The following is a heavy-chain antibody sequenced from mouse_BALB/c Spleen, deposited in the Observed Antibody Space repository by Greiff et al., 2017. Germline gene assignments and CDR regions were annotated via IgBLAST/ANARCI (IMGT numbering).Heavy chain of an antibody. V-gene: IGHV2-9*02. CDR1: GFSLTSYG. Sequence: VQGVESGPGLVAPSQSLSITCTVSGFSLTSYGVHWVRQPPGKGLEWLGVIWAGGSTNYNSALMSRLSISKDNSKSQVFLKMNSLQTDDTAMYYCAREDYGSTYFDYWGQGTTLTVSS. D-gene: IGHD1-1*01. CDR2: IWAGGST. J-gene: IGHJ2*01. CDR3: AREDYGSTYFDY.